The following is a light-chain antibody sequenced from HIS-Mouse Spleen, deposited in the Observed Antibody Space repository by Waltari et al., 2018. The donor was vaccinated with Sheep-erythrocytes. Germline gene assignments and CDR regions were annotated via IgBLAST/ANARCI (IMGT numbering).Light chain of an antibody. Sequence: DIQLTQSPSFLSASVGDRVTITCRASQGISSYLAWYQQKPGKAPKLLIYAASTLQSGVPSRFSGSGSGTEFTLTISSLQPKDFATYYCQQLNSYPPAFGPGTKVEIK. CDR2: AAS. J-gene: IGKJ3*01. CDR1: QGISSY. V-gene: IGKV1-9*01. CDR3: QQLNSYPPA.